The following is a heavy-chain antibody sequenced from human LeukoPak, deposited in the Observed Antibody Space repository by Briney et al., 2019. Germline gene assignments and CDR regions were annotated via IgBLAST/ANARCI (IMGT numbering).Heavy chain of an antibody. D-gene: IGHD3-10*01. J-gene: IGHJ4*02. CDR1: GYTFTGYY. CDR3: AGGEEHGSGTVHFDY. Sequence: ASVKVSCKASGYTFTGYYIHWVRQAPGQGLEWMGCINPNSGGTNYAQKFQGRVTISVDTSKNQFSLRLTSVTAADTAVYYCAGGEEHGSGTVHFDYWGQGTLVTVSS. V-gene: IGHV1-2*02. CDR2: INPNSGGT.